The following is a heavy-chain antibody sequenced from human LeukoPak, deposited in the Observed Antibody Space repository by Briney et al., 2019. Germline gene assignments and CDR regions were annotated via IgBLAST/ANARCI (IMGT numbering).Heavy chain of an antibody. Sequence: SVTESLTCTVSGGSIINYYWSWIRQSAGTGLEWVGRIYITGSTNYNPSLQSRLSMSVDTSKNQFSLRLTSVSAADTAVYYCARLKYYDSTGYSPGYYMDVWGKGITVSVSS. CDR3: ARLKYYDSTGYSPGYYMDV. V-gene: IGHV4-4*07. D-gene: IGHD3-22*01. CDR2: IYITGST. CDR1: GGSIINYY. J-gene: IGHJ6*03.